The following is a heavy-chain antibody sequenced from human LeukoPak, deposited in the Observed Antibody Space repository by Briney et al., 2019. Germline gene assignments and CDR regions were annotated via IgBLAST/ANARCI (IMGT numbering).Heavy chain of an antibody. J-gene: IGHJ2*01. CDR3: ARAIRIGNPRSYWYFDL. CDR2: IYYSGST. D-gene: IGHD2-2*02. V-gene: IGHV4-59*01. CDR1: GGSISSYY. Sequence: SETLSLTCTVSGGSISSYYWSWIRQPPGKGLEWLGYIYYSGSTNYNPSLQSRVTISVDTSKNQFSLKLSSVTAADTAVYYCARAIRIGNPRSYWYFDLWGRGTLVTVSS.